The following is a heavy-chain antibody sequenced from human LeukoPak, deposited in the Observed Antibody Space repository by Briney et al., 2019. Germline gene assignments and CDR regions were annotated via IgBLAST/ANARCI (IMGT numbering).Heavy chain of an antibody. V-gene: IGHV3-74*01. CDR1: GFTFTTYW. D-gene: IGHD5-18*01. CDR3: ARDAVDTANAV. J-gene: IGHJ6*02. Sequence: GGSLRLSCAASGFTFTTYWMHWVRRAPGKGLVWVSHINSDGGITSYADSVKGRFTISRDDAKNTLYLQMNSLRAEDTAVYYCARDAVDTANAVWGQGTTVTVSS. CDR2: INSDGGIT.